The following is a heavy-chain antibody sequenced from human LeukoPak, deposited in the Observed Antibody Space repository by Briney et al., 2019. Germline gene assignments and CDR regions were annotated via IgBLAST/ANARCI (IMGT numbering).Heavy chain of an antibody. Sequence: GGSLRLSCAASGFTFSNYWMHWVRQVPGKGLVWVSLINRDGSTTNYADSVKGRFTISRDNAKNMLYLQMNSLRAEDTAVYYCAKDLHYGSADYWGQGTLVTVSS. V-gene: IGHV3-74*01. CDR2: INRDGSTT. D-gene: IGHD3-10*01. CDR3: AKDLHYGSADY. CDR1: GFTFSNYW. J-gene: IGHJ4*02.